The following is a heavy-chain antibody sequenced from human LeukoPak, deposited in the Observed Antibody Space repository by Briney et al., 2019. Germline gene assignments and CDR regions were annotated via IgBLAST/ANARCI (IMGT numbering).Heavy chain of an antibody. CDR3: ARGGSYLSAFDI. Sequence: GGSLRLSCAASGFTFSSYSLNWVRQAPGKGLEWVSAISGSGGSTYYADSVKGRFTISRDNSKNTLYLQMNSLRAEDTAVYYCARGGSYLSAFDIWGQGTMVTVSS. CDR2: ISGSGGST. CDR1: GFTFSSYS. D-gene: IGHD1-26*01. J-gene: IGHJ3*02. V-gene: IGHV3-23*01.